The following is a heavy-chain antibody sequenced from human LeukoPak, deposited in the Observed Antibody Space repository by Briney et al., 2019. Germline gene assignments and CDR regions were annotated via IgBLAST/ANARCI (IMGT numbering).Heavy chain of an antibody. V-gene: IGHV5-51*01. Sequence: GESLKISCKHSEYSFPNYCIGWVRQMPGKGLEWMGIIYPGDSDTRYSPSFQGQVTISADKSISTAYLQWSSLKASDTAMYYCARRKAPRTRYSGYELDNWGQGTLVTVSS. CDR1: EYSFPNYC. CDR2: IYPGDSDT. J-gene: IGHJ4*02. D-gene: IGHD5-12*01. CDR3: ARRKAPRTRYSGYELDN.